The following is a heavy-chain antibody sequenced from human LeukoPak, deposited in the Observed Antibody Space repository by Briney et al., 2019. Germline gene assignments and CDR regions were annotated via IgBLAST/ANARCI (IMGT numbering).Heavy chain of an antibody. CDR3: ARDRVGATGANAFDI. D-gene: IGHD1-26*01. CDR1: GYTFTGYY. Sequence: ASVKVSCKASGYTFTGYYMHWVRQAPGQGLEWVGWINPKNGGSNYAQKFQGRVTMTRDMSTSTAYMELSSLRSEDTAVYYCARDRVGATGANAFDIWGQGTMVTVSS. V-gene: IGHV1-2*02. CDR2: INPKNGGS. J-gene: IGHJ3*02.